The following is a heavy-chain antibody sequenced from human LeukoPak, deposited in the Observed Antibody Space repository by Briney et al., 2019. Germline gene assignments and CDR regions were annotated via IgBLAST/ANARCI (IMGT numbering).Heavy chain of an antibody. CDR3: AREDTASPGSDY. CDR2: ISCGGSNK. V-gene: IGHV3-30-3*01. Sequence: PGGSLRLSCAASGFTFSSYAMHWVRQAPGKGLEWVAVISCGGSNKYYADSVKGRFTISRDNSKNTLYLQMNSLRVEDTAVYYCAREDTASPGSDYWGQGTLVTVSS. CDR1: GFTFSSYA. D-gene: IGHD5-18*01. J-gene: IGHJ4*02.